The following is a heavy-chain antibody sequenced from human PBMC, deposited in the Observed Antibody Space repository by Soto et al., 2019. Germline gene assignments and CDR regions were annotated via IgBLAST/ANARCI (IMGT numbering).Heavy chain of an antibody. CDR2: ISGSGGST. CDR1: GFTFSSYA. CDR3: AKAPVPRDCSGGSCYS. Sequence: GGSLRLSCAASGFTFSSYAMSWVRQAPGKGLEWVSAISGSGGSTYYADSVKGRFTISRDNSKNTLYLQMNSLRAEDTAVYYCAKAPVPRDCSGGSCYSWGQGTLVTVSS. J-gene: IGHJ4*02. D-gene: IGHD2-15*01. V-gene: IGHV3-23*01.